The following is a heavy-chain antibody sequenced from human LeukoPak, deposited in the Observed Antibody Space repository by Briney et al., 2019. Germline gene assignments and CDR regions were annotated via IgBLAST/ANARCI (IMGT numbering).Heavy chain of an antibody. D-gene: IGHD6-6*01. CDR3: ARDGLATYYYYYYMDV. Sequence: SQTLSLTCTVSGGSISSGSYYWSWIRQPAGKGLEWIGRIYTSGSTNYNHSLKSRVTISVGTSKNQFSLRLSSVTAADTAVYFCARDGLATYYYYYYMDVWGKGTTVTVSS. CDR1: GGSISSGSYY. V-gene: IGHV4-61*02. J-gene: IGHJ6*03. CDR2: IYTSGST.